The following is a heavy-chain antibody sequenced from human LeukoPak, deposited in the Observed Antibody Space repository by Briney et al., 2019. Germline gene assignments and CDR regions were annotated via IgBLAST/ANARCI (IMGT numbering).Heavy chain of an antibody. D-gene: IGHD6-13*01. CDR2: IKSKTDGGTT. V-gene: IGHV3-15*01. CDR3: AREKDSSSWLSAFDI. CDR1: GFTFSNAW. J-gene: IGHJ6*04. Sequence: PGGSLRLSCAASGFTFSNAWMSWVRQAPGKGLEWVGRIKSKTDGGTTDYAAPVKGRFTISRDDSKNTLYLQMNSLKAEDTAVYYCAREKDSSSWLSAFDIWGKGTTVTVSS.